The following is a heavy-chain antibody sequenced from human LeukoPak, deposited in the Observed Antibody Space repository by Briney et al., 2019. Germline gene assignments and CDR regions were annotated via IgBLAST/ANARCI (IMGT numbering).Heavy chain of an antibody. Sequence: PSETLSLTCTVSGGSIRRYYWSWIRQPAGKGLEWIGRIYTSGSTYYNPSLKSRVTISLDTSKNQFSLSLRSVTAADSAVYYCAREVRGHPLYYFHYWGQGNLVTVSS. CDR1: GGSIRRYY. V-gene: IGHV4-4*07. CDR3: AREVRGHPLYYFHY. J-gene: IGHJ4*02. CDR2: IYTSGST.